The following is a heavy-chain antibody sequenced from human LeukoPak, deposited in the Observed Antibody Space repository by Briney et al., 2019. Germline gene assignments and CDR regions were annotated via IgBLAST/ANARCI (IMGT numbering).Heavy chain of an antibody. J-gene: IGHJ4*02. CDR3: VRDRDSGWPFDY. CDR2: INSDGTST. CDR1: GFTFSNYW. V-gene: IGHV3-74*01. Sequence: PGGSLRLSCAASGFTFSNYWMQWVRQAPGKGLQWVSRINSDGTSTSYADSVKGRFTISRDNAKNTLYLQMNSLRAEDTAVYYCVRDRDSGWPFDYWGQGTLVSVSS. D-gene: IGHD6-19*01.